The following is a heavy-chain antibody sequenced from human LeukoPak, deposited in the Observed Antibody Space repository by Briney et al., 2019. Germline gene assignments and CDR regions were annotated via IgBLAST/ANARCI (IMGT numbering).Heavy chain of an antibody. J-gene: IGHJ3*02. Sequence: PGGSPRLSCAASGFTFNSHWMHWVRQAPGKGLLWVSGINGDGSSTSNEDSVKGRFTISRDNAKNMLYLQMNSLRAEDTAVYYCVRELGAFDIWGQGTMVTVSS. CDR2: INGDGSST. CDR1: GFTFNSHW. CDR3: VRELGAFDI. V-gene: IGHV3-74*01.